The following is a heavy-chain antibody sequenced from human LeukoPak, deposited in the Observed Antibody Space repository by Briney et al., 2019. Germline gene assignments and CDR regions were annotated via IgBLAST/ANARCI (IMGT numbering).Heavy chain of an antibody. Sequence: GGSLRLSCVGFGFTFSEHYMDWVRQAPGKGLEWVGRSRNKPNGYTTEYATSLKGRFPISRDDSGTSLYLQPNSLKTDDTAVYYCARVGPAGILRFLEWFDYWGQGTLVTVSS. D-gene: IGHD3-3*01. CDR1: GFTFSEHY. CDR2: SRNKPNGYTT. CDR3: ARVGPAGILRFLEWFDY. J-gene: IGHJ4*02. V-gene: IGHV3-72*01.